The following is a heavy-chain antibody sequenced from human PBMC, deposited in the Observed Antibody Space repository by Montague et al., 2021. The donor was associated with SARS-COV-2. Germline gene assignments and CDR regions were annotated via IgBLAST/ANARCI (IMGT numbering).Heavy chain of an antibody. CDR2: IYTSGST. D-gene: IGHD3-9*01. Sequence: SETLSLTCSISGGSINSSYWSWIRQPAGKGLEWIGRIYTSGSTNYNPSLKSRVTISVDTSKNQLSLKLSSVTAADTAVYYCARDSLTLDAFDIWGQGTMVTVSS. V-gene: IGHV4-4*07. CDR1: GGSINSSY. J-gene: IGHJ3*02. CDR3: ARDSLTLDAFDI.